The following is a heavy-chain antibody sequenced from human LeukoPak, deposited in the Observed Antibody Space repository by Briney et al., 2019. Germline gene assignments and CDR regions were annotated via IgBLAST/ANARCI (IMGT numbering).Heavy chain of an antibody. CDR1: GGTFSSYA. D-gene: IGHD2-15*01. J-gene: IGHJ5*02. V-gene: IGHV1-8*02. CDR3: ARVRYCSGGSCRRRANWFDP. CDR2: MNPNSGNT. Sequence: GASVKVSCKASGGTFSSYAISWVRQATGQGLEWMGWMNPNSGNTGYAQKFQGRVTMTRNTSISTAYMELSSLRSEDTAVYYCARVRYCSGGSCRRRANWFDPWGQGTLVTVSS.